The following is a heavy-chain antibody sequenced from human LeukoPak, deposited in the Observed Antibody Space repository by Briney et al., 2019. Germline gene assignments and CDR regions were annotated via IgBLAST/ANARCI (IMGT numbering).Heavy chain of an antibody. CDR3: AGVRGDILTGYFNYCYGMDV. Sequence: GGSLRLSCAASGFTFSSYAMHWVRQAPGKGLEWVAVISYDGSNKYYADSVKGRFTISRDNSKNTLYLQMNSLRAEDTAVYYCAGVRGDILTGYFNYCYGMDVWGKGTPVTVSS. V-gene: IGHV3-30*04. J-gene: IGHJ6*04. CDR2: ISYDGSNK. D-gene: IGHD3-9*01. CDR1: GFTFSSYA.